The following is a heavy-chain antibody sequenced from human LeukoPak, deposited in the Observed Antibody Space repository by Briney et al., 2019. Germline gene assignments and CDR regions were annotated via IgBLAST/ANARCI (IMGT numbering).Heavy chain of an antibody. CDR3: ARERRRGYSYGLDY. CDR2: IKQDGSEK. J-gene: IGHJ4*02. D-gene: IGHD5-18*01. V-gene: IGHV3-7*01. CDR1: GFTFSSYW. Sequence: PGGSLRLSCAASGFTFSSYWMSWVRQAPGKGLEWVANIKQDGSEKYYVDSVKGRFTISRDNAKNSLYLQMNGLRAEDTAVYYCARERRRGYSYGLDYWGQGTLVTVSS.